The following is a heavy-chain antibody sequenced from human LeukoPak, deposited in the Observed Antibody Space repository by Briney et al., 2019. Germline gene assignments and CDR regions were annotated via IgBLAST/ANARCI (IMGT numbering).Heavy chain of an antibody. J-gene: IGHJ6*04. CDR1: GFTFTNYW. Sequence: PGGSLRLSCAASGFTFTNYWMTWVRQAPRKGLEWVANINEDGGGRYYVDSVKGRFTISRDNAKNSVHLQMNSLRAEDTAVYYCATRHCSIAARRASSYKCMDDWGKGTTVTVSS. CDR2: INEDGGGR. V-gene: IGHV3-7*01. D-gene: IGHD2-2*01. CDR3: ATRHCSIAARRASSYKCMDD.